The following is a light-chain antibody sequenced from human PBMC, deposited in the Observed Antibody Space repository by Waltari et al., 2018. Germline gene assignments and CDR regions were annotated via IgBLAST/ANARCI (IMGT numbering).Light chain of an antibody. Sequence: EIVLTQSPDFQSVNPKYKVNITCRASQNIYSGLHWYQQKPDQSPKLLIKYASQSLSGFPSRFSGSGSGTDFTLTIKSLEPEDAATYYCHQNSGSPTFGGGTKVEIK. CDR3: HQNSGSPT. J-gene: IGKJ4*01. V-gene: IGKV6-21*01. CDR2: YAS. CDR1: QNIYSG.